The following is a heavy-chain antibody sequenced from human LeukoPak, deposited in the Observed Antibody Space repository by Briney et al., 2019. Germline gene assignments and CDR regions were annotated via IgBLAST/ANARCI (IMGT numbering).Heavy chain of an antibody. D-gene: IGHD3-22*01. CDR3: ARGGDDSSGYYPYYFDY. J-gene: IGHJ4*02. V-gene: IGHV3-64*01. CDR1: GFTFSSYA. Sequence: GGSLRLSCAASGFTFSSYAMHWVRQAPGKGLEYVSAISSNGGSTHYANSVKGRFTISRDNSKNTLYLQMGSLRAEDMAVYYCARGGDDSSGYYPYYFDYWGQGTLVTVSS. CDR2: ISSNGGST.